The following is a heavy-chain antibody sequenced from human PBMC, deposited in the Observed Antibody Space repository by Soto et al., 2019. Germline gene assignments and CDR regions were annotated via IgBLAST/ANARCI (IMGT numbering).Heavy chain of an antibody. J-gene: IGHJ6*02. V-gene: IGHV4-59*01. Sequence: SETLSLTCTVSGGSISSYYWSWIRQPPGKGLEWIGYIYYSGSTNYNPSLKSRVTISVDTSKNQFSLKLSSVTAADTAVYYCARGIAAAWYYYYGMDVWGQGTTVTVSS. CDR1: GGSISSYY. CDR2: IYYSGST. CDR3: ARGIAAAWYYYYGMDV. D-gene: IGHD6-13*01.